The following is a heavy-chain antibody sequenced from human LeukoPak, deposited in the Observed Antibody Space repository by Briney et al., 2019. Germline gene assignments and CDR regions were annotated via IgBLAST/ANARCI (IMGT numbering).Heavy chain of an antibody. V-gene: IGHV1-2*02. Sequence: ASVKVSCKASGYTFTGYYMHWVRQAPGQGLEWMGWINPNSGGTNYAQKFQGRVTMTRDTSTSTVYMELSSLRSEDTAVYYCARDLLAVAGETGMDVWGKGTTVTISS. J-gene: IGHJ6*04. CDR2: INPNSGGT. CDR3: ARDLLAVAGETGMDV. CDR1: GYTFTGYY. D-gene: IGHD6-19*01.